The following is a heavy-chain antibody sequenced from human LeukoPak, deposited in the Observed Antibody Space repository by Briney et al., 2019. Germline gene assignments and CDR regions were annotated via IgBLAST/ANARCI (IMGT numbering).Heavy chain of an antibody. CDR2: INPNNGGT. CDR1: GYTFTDYY. J-gene: IGHJ6*03. D-gene: IGHD2-15*01. Sequence: GASVKVSCKASGYTFTDYYMHWVRQAPGQGLERMGRINPNNGGTNYAQKFQGRVTMTRDTSITTAYMELSSLGSDDTAVYYCARETDYSPYFFYYYMDVWGKGTTVTVSS. CDR3: ARETDYSPYFFYYYMDV. V-gene: IGHV1-2*06.